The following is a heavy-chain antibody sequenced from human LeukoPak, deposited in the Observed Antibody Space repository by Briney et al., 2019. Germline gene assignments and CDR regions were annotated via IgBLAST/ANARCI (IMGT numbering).Heavy chain of an antibody. CDR3: ARVPPLLGY. J-gene: IGHJ4*02. D-gene: IGHD3-16*01. CDR2: IGSGSSSI. V-gene: IGHV3-48*04. CDR1: GFTFSSYS. Sequence: PGGSLRLSCAASGFTFSSYSMNWVRQAPGKGLEWVSYIGSGSSSIKYADSVKGRFTISRDNAKNTLYLQMNSLRAEDTAVYYCARVPPLLGYWGQGTLVTVSS.